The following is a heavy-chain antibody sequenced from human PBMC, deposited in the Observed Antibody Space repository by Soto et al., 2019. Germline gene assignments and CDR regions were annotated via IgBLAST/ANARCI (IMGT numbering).Heavy chain of an antibody. J-gene: IGHJ4*02. D-gene: IGHD5-18*01. CDR1: GGSISSGGRY. CDR3: AREVRYSYGQTHDPSFDY. CDR2: IYDSGST. Sequence: QVQLQESGPGLVKPSQTLSRTCAVSGGSISSGGRYWSWIRQHPGKGLEWIGYIYDSGSTYYDPSLKSRITISVDTSKNQFSLKLSSVTAADTAVYYFAREVRYSYGQTHDPSFDYWGQGTLVTVSS. V-gene: IGHV4-31*11.